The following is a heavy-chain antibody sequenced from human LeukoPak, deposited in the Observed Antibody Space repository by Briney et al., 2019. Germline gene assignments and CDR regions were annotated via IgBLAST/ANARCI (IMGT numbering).Heavy chain of an antibody. CDR1: GFTFSSYS. J-gene: IGHJ4*02. CDR2: IKEDGSIK. V-gene: IGHV3-7*01. D-gene: IGHD6-13*01. CDR3: ARIGYSSSSIDY. Sequence: GGSLRLSCAASGFTFSSYSMNWVRQAPGKGLEWVANIKEDGSIKYYVDSVKGRLTIFRDNAKSSLYLQVNSLRAEDTAMYYCARIGYSSSSIDYWGQGTLVTVSS.